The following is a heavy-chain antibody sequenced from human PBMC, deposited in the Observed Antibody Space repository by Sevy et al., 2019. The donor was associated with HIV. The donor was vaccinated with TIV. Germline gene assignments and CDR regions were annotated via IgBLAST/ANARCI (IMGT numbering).Heavy chain of an antibody. J-gene: IGHJ4*02. CDR3: AKSSLPYGDYHFDQ. CDR1: EFTFNSHA. D-gene: IGHD4-17*01. CDR2: ISGSGEST. Sequence: GGSLRLSCAAAEFTFNSHAMTWVRQAPGKGLEWVAAISGSGESTYYAGAVKGRFTISRDNSKNTLYLQMNSLRAEDTAVYYCAKSSLPYGDYHFDQWGQGTLVTVSS. V-gene: IGHV3-23*01.